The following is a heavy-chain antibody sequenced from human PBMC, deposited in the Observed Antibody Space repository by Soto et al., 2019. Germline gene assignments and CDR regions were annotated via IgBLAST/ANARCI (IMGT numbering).Heavy chain of an antibody. D-gene: IGHD2-8*02. V-gene: IGHV3-74*01. CDR2: IYNDGTYS. Sequence: GSLRLSCAASGFIFKMYWMHWVRQSPGKGLVWISRIYNDGTYSDYADSVRGRFTISRDNVNDTLYLQMNNLRAEDSGLYYCTRGPRPISTGAGAYWGQGTQVTVSS. CDR1: GFIFKMYW. CDR3: TRGPRPISTGAGAY. J-gene: IGHJ4*02.